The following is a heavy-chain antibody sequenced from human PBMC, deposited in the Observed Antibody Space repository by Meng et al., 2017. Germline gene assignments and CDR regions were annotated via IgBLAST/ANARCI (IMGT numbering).Heavy chain of an antibody. Sequence: GESLKTSCAASGFTFSSYSMNWVRQAPGKGLEWVSSISSSSSYIYYADSVKGRFTISRDNAKNSLYLQMNSLRAEDTAVYYCARARKTTVDPYFQHWGQGTLVTVSS. CDR1: GFTFSSYS. CDR3: ARARKTTVDPYFQH. CDR2: ISSSSSYI. D-gene: IGHD4-23*01. V-gene: IGHV3-21*01. J-gene: IGHJ1*01.